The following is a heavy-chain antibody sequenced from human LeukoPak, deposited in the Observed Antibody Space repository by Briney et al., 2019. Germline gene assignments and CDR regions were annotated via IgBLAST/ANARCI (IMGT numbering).Heavy chain of an antibody. J-gene: IGHJ4*02. D-gene: IGHD6-6*01. V-gene: IGHV3-23*01. CDR3: AKEIRPNDY. Sequence: PGGSLRLSCRAPGFTFSNHGMTWVRQPPGKGLEWVSAITIGADTTYYADSVKGRFTISRDNSMSTLYLQMNGLRVEDTGIYYCAKEIRPNDYWGQGTLVTVSS. CDR1: GFTFSNHG. CDR2: ITIGADTT.